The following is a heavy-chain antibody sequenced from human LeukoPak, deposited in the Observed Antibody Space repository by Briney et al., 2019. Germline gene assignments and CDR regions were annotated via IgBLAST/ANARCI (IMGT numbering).Heavy chain of an antibody. V-gene: IGHV3-9*01. D-gene: IGHD1-14*01. J-gene: IGHJ4*02. Sequence: GGSLRLPCAASGFTFDDYAMHWVRQAPGKGLEWVSGISWNSGSIGYADSVKGRFTISRDNAKNSLYLQMNSLRAEDTALYYCAKDLTTVLSTYFDYWGQGTLVTVSS. CDR2: ISWNSGSI. CDR3: AKDLTTVLSTYFDY. CDR1: GFTFDDYA.